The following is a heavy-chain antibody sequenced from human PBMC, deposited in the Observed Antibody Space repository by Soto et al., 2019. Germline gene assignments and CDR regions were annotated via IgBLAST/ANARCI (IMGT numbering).Heavy chain of an antibody. Sequence: GASVKVSCKASGYTFTGYYMHWVRQAPGQGLEWMGWINPNSGGTNYAQKFQGRVTMTRDTSISTVYMELGRLRSDDTAVYYCARDHGTTVVSRGLYGMDVWGQGTTVTVSS. J-gene: IGHJ6*02. CDR2: INPNSGGT. CDR3: ARDHGTTVVSRGLYGMDV. D-gene: IGHD4-17*01. V-gene: IGHV1-2*02. CDR1: GYTFTGYY.